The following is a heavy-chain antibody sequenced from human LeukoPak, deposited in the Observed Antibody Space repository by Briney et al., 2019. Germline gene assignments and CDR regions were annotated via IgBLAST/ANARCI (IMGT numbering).Heavy chain of an antibody. CDR3: AKAHYYDSSGYPPPDC. CDR1: GFTFDDYA. V-gene: IGHV3-9*01. CDR2: ISWNSGSI. Sequence: GGSLRLSCAASGFTFDDYAMHWVRQAPGKGLEWVSGISWNSGSIGYADSVKGRFTISRDNAKNSLYLQMNSLRAEDTALYYCAKAHYYDSSGYPPPDCWGQGTLVTVSS. J-gene: IGHJ4*02. D-gene: IGHD3-22*01.